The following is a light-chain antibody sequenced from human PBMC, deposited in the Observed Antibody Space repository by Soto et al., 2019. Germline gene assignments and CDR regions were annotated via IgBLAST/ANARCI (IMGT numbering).Light chain of an antibody. Sequence: EIVLTQSPGTLSLSPGERATLSCRASQSVSSSYLAWDQQKPGQAPRLLIYGASSMATVIPHRFSGSGSGTYSTLTISRLEPEDIALYYCQQYSTSPFSFGPGPKLDL. CDR1: QSVSSSY. CDR3: QQYSTSPFS. J-gene: IGKJ3*01. V-gene: IGKV3-20*01. CDR2: GAS.